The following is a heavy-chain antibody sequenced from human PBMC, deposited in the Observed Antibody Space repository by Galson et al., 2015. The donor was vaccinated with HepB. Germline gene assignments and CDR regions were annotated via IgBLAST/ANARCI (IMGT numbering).Heavy chain of an antibody. CDR2: ISYDGSNK. Sequence: SLRLSCAASGFTFSSYGMHWVRQAPGKGLEWVAVISYDGSNKYYADSVKGRFTISRDNSKNTLYLQMNSLRAEDTAVYYCAKGWGGGYCSGGSCYSLDYWGQGTLVTVSS. V-gene: IGHV3-30*18. D-gene: IGHD2-15*01. J-gene: IGHJ4*02. CDR3: AKGWGGGYCSGGSCYSLDY. CDR1: GFTFSSYG.